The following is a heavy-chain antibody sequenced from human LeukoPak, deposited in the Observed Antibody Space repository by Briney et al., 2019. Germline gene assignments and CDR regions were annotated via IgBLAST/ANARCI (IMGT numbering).Heavy chain of an antibody. CDR3: AKDPGIAAVEYYFDY. CDR2: ISYDGSNK. D-gene: IGHD6-13*01. V-gene: IGHV3-30*18. CDR1: GFTFSSYG. J-gene: IGHJ4*02. Sequence: GGSLRLSCAASGFTFSSYGMHWVRQAPGKGLEWVAVISYDGSNKYYADSVKGRFTISRDNSKNTLYLQMNSLRAEGTAVYYCAKDPGIAAVEYYFDYWGQGTLVTVSS.